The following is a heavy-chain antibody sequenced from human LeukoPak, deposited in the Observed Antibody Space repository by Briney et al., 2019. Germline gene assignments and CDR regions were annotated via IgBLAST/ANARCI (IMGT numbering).Heavy chain of an antibody. D-gene: IGHD2-21*02. V-gene: IGHV3-30*18. CDR1: GFIFNNYD. J-gene: IGHJ4*02. CDR2: ISYDGSNK. CDR3: AKDWAPYCGGDCYFNY. Sequence: GGSLRLSCAASGFIFNNYDMHWVRQAPGKGLEWVAVISYDGSNKNYADSVKGRFTISRDSSKNTVYLQMNSLRVEDTAVYYCAKDWAPYCGGDCYFNYWGQGTLVTVSS.